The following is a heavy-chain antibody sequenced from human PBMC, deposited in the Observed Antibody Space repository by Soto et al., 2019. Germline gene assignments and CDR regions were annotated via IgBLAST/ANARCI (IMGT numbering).Heavy chain of an antibody. CDR3: ARHASDFLSGSYYYGMDV. V-gene: IGHV5-10-1*01. CDR1: GYSFTSYW. CDR2: IDPSDSYT. Sequence: PGESLKISCKGSGYSFTSYWISWVRQMPGKGLEWMGRIDPSDSYTNYSPSFQGHVTISADKSISTAYLQWSSLKASDTAMYYCARHASDFLSGSYYYGMDVWGQGTTVTVSS. D-gene: IGHD3-3*01. J-gene: IGHJ6*02.